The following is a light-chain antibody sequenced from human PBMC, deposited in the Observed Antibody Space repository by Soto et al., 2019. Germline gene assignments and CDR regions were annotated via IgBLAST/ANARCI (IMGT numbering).Light chain of an antibody. CDR1: QSVTSTY. CDR2: GAS. Sequence: VLTQSPGTLSLSPGEIATLSCRARQSVTSTYLAWYQQKPGQAPRLPIYGASIRATGVPDRFSGSGSGTDFTLTISRLEPEDVAVYFCHHYASTFGQGTKVEIK. CDR3: HHYAST. J-gene: IGKJ1*01. V-gene: IGKV3-20*01.